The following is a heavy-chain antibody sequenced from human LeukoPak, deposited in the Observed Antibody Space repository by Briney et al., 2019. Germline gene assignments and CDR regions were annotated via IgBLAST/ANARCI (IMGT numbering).Heavy chain of an antibody. CDR3: ARELNHNAGYFDL. D-gene: IGHD2-2*01. V-gene: IGHV3-53*01. CDR1: GFTVSSNY. Sequence: GGSLRLSCAASGFTVSSNYMSWVRQAPGKGLEWVSVVYSGGNTYYADSVKGRFTISRDNSKNSLYLQMNSLRAEDTAVYYCARELNHNAGYFDLWGRGLMVTVSP. CDR2: VYSGGNT. J-gene: IGHJ2*01.